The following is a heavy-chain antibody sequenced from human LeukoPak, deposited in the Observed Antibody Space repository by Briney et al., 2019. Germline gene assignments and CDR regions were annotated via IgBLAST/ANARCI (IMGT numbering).Heavy chain of an antibody. CDR2: ISSSSSYI. Sequence: GGSLRLSCAASGFTFSSYSMNWVRQAPGKGLEWVSSISSSSSYIYYADSVKGRFTISRDNAKNSLYLQMNSLRAEDTAVYYCARDSRGSGSLQYYFDYWGQGTLVTVSS. CDR3: ARDSRGSGSLQYYFDY. CDR1: GFTFSSYS. J-gene: IGHJ4*02. V-gene: IGHV3-21*01. D-gene: IGHD3-22*01.